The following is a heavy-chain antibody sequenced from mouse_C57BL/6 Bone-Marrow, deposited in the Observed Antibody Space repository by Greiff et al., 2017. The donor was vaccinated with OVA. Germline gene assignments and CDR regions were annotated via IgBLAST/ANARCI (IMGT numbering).Heavy chain of an antibody. J-gene: IGHJ2*01. V-gene: IGHV1-19*01. CDR1: GYIFTDYY. CDR3: ARGGSTMVTAFFDY. D-gene: IGHD2-1*01. CDR2: INPYNGGT. Sequence: VQLQQSGPVLVKPGASVKMSCKASGYIFTDYYMNWVKQSHGKSLEWIGVINPYNGGTSYNQKFKGKATLTVDKSSSTAYMELNSLTSEDSAVYYCARGGSTMVTAFFDYWGQGTTLTVSS.